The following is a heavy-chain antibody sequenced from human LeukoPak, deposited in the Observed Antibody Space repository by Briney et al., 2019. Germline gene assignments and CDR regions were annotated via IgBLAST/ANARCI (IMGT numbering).Heavy chain of an antibody. CDR2: MQSSGNS. V-gene: IGHV4-59*01. CDR3: ARDKRHSYGRYFDP. Sequence: PSETLSLTCSVSGDSISTYHWNWIRKPPGKGREWIGYMQSSGNSKYNPSLKNRVNIFVDTSKNQFVLNLRSVTAADTAVYFCARDKRHSYGRYFDPWGQGMLITVSS. D-gene: IGHD5-18*01. J-gene: IGHJ4*02. CDR1: GDSISTYH.